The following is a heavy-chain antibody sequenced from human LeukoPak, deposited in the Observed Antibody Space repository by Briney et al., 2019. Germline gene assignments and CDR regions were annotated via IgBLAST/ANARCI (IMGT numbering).Heavy chain of an antibody. V-gene: IGHV3-21*01. J-gene: IGHJ4*02. CDR2: VSSSSSYI. CDR1: GFTFSSYS. D-gene: IGHD3-3*01. CDR3: ARETYYDFWSGYYLLDY. Sequence: PGGPLRLSCAASGFTFSSYSMNWVRQAPGKGLEWVSSVSSSSSYIYYADSVKGRFTISRDNAKNSLYLQMNSLRAEDTAVYYCARETYYDFWSGYYLLDYWGQGTLVTVSS.